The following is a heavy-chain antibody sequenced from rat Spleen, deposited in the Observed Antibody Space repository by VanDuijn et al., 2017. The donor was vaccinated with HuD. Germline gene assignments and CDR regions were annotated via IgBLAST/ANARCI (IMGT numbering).Heavy chain of an antibody. CDR2: INSAGST. V-gene: IGHV3-3*01. J-gene: IGHJ2*01. CDR3: AREVRILFDY. Sequence: QLQESGPGLVKPSQSLSLTCSVTVYSITSSYRWNWIRKFPGNKLEWMGYINSAGSTNYNPSLKSRISITRDTSKNQFFLQVNSLSTEDTAIYYCAREVRILFDYWGQGVMVTVSS. CDR1: VYSITSSYR. D-gene: IGHD4-2*01.